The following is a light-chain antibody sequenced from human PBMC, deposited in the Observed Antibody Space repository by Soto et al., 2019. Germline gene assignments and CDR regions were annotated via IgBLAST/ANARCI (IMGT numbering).Light chain of an antibody. V-gene: IGLV8-61*01. J-gene: IGLJ2*01. CDR3: VLYMGSGISV. CDR1: SGSVSTNYY. CDR2: GTN. Sequence: QTVVTQEPSFSVSPGGTVTLTCGLSSGSVSTNYYPSWYQQTPGQAPRTLIYGTNTRSSGVPDRFSGSILGNKAALTIAGAQADDESDYYCVLYMGSGISVFGGGTKVPVL.